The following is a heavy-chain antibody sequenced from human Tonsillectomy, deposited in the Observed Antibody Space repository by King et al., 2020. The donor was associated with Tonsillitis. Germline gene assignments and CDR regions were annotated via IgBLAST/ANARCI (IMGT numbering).Heavy chain of an antibody. CDR3: ARRGVGSYYNFDY. J-gene: IGHJ4*02. D-gene: IGHD1-26*01. CDR1: GGSISSYY. Sequence: VQLQESGPGLVKPSETLSLTCTVSGGSISSYYWSWIRQHPGKGLEWIGLIYYTGYTNYNPSLKSRVTISVDTSKKQFSLKLSSVTAADTAVYYCARRGVGSYYNFDYWGQGTLVTVSS. V-gene: IGHV4-59*08. CDR2: IYYTGYT.